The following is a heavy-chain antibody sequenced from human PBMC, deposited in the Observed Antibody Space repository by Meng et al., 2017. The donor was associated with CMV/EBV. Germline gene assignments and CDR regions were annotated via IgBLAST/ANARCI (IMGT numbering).Heavy chain of an antibody. CDR3: ARDPSGIAAAGTGGGFDY. J-gene: IGHJ4*02. CDR1: FPFISYS. D-gene: IGHD6-13*01. V-gene: IGHV3-21*01. CDR2: ISSSSSYI. Sequence: FPFISYSMNWVRQAPGKGLEWVSSISSSSSYIYYADSVKGRFTISRDNAKNSLYLQMNSLRAEDTAVYYCARDPSGIAAAGTGGGFDYWGQGTLVTVSS.